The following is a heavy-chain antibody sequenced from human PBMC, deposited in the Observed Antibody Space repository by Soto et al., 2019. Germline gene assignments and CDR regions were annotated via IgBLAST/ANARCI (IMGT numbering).Heavy chain of an antibody. CDR2: IYYSGST. D-gene: IGHD2-15*01. Sequence: SETLSLTCTVSGGSISSSSYYWGWIRQPPGKGLEWIGSIYYSGSTYYNPSLKSRVTISVDTSKNQFSLKLSSVTAADTAVYYCARHARGYCSGGSCYSFSYFDYWGQGTLVTVSS. V-gene: IGHV4-39*01. J-gene: IGHJ4*02. CDR1: GGSISSSSYY. CDR3: ARHARGYCSGGSCYSFSYFDY.